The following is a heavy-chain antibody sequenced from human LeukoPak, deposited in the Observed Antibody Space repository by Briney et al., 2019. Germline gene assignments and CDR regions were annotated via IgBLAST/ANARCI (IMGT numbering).Heavy chain of an antibody. V-gene: IGHV4-59*01. D-gene: IGHD3-16*01. CDR1: GGSISSYY. CDR3: ARAGGTRGSYNWFGP. CDR2: IYYSGST. J-gene: IGHJ5*02. Sequence: SETLSLTCTVSGGSISSYYWSWIRQPPGKGLEWIGYIYYSGSTNYNPSLKSRVTISVDTSKNQFSLKLSSVTAADTAVYDCARAGGTRGSYNWFGPWGQGTLVTVSS.